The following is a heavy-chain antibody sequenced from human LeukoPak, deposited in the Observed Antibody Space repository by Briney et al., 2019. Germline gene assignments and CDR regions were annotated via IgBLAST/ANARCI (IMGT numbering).Heavy chain of an antibody. CDR3: ARQSRDGSKTRGYYFDY. CDR1: GYIFVNYW. CDR2: IYPADSDT. J-gene: IGHJ4*02. D-gene: IGHD3-10*01. Sequence: GESLKISCQVSGYIFVNYWIGWVRQMPGKVLESMGIIYPADSDTTYSPSFQGQVTISADKSISTVYLQWSSLKASDTAMYYCARQSRDGSKTRGYYFDYWGQGTLVTVSS. V-gene: IGHV5-51*01.